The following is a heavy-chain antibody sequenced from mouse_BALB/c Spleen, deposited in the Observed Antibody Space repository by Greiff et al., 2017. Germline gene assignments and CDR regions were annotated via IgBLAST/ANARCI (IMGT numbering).Heavy chain of an antibody. CDR1: GFTFSSYA. J-gene: IGHJ2*01. CDR2: ISSGGSYT. V-gene: IGHV5-9-3*01. D-gene: IGHD1-2*01. Sequence: EVQVVESGGGLVKPGGSLKLSCAASGFTFSSYAMSWVRQTPEKRLEWVATISSGGSYTYYPDSVKGRFTISRDNAKNTLYLQMSSLRSEDTAMYYCARHTTATSLDYWGQGTTLTVSS. CDR3: ARHTTATSLDY.